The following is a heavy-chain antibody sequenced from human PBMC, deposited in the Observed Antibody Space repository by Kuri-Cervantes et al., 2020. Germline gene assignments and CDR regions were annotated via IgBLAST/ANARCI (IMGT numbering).Heavy chain of an antibody. CDR2: ISYDGSNK. D-gene: IGHD3-10*01. CDR1: GFTFSSYG. CDR3: ARDGSGSYYNHLPCYFDY. V-gene: IGHV3-30*03. J-gene: IGHJ4*02. Sequence: GESLKISCAASGFTFSSYGMHWVRQAPGKGLEWVAVISYDGSNKYYADSVKGRFTISRDNSKNTLYLQMNSLRAEDTAVYYCARDGSGSYYNHLPCYFDYWGQGTLVTVSS.